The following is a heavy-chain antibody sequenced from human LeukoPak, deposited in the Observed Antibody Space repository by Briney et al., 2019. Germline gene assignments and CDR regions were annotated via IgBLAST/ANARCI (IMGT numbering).Heavy chain of an antibody. V-gene: IGHV4-30-2*01. CDR3: ARLERGWYDGWFDP. D-gene: IGHD6-19*01. CDR1: GGSISSGGYS. Sequence: SQTLSLTCAVSGGSISSGGYSWSWIRRPPGKGLEWIGYIYHSGSTYYNPSLKSRVTISVDTSKNQFSLKLSSVTAADTAVYYCARLERGWYDGWFDPWGQGTLVTVSS. CDR2: IYHSGST. J-gene: IGHJ5*02.